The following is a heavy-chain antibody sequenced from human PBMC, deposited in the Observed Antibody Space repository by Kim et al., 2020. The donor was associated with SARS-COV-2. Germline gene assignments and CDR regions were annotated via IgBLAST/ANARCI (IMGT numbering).Heavy chain of an antibody. CDR3: ARRSVAGAGWFDS. Sequence: NYNPHLKSRVTMSVDTSNNQFSLKLTSVTAEDTGMFFCARRSVAGAGWFDSWGPGVLVTVSS. V-gene: IGHV4-4*07. J-gene: IGHJ5*01. D-gene: IGHD6-19*01.